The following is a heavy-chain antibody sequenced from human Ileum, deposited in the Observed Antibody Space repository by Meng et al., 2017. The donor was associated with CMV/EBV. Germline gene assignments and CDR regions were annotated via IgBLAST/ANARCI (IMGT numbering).Heavy chain of an antibody. J-gene: IGHJ6*02. V-gene: IGHV1-45*02. Sequence: SVKVSCKASGYTFTYRYLHWVRQAPGQALEWMGWITPFNGNTNYAQKFQDRVTITRDRYMSTAYMELSSLRSEDTAMYYCASEVGAIVPGGMDVWGQGTTVTVSS. CDR2: ITPFNGNT. CDR3: ASEVGAIVPGGMDV. CDR1: GYTFTYRY. D-gene: IGHD1-26*01.